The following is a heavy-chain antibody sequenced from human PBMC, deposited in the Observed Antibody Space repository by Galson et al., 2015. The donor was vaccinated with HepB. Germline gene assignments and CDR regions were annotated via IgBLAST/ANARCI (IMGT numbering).Heavy chain of an antibody. V-gene: IGHV5-51*01. Sequence: QSGAEVKKPGESLKISCKGSGYSFSSYWIGWVRQMPGKGLEWLGFIYPADSDTRYSPSFQGQVTISADKSISTAYLLWSSLKASDTAMYYCARRGCSSTSCYPDSWGQGTLVTVSS. J-gene: IGHJ4*02. D-gene: IGHD2-2*01. CDR2: IYPADSDT. CDR1: GYSFSSYW. CDR3: ARRGCSSTSCYPDS.